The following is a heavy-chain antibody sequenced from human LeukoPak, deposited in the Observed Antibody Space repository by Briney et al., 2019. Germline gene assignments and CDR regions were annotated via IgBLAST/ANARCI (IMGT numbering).Heavy chain of an antibody. V-gene: IGHV3-7*01. CDR3: ARVGTWELQRVFDY. CDR1: GFTFTDYW. J-gene: IGHJ4*02. Sequence: GGSLRLSCTASGFTFTDYWMTWVRQVPGRGLEWVANIQRGGSESYYVDSVKGRFTISRENAKNSLYLQMDSLRVEDTAVYYCARVGTWELQRVFDYWGQGTLVTVSS. D-gene: IGHD1-26*01. CDR2: IQRGGSES.